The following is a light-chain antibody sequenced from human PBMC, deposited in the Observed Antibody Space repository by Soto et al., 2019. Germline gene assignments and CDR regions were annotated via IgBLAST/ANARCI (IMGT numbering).Light chain of an antibody. Sequence: DIHMTTCPCSLSASVCDRFTFTCRASQSISSWLAWYQQKPGKAPKLLIYDASSLESGVPSRFSGSGSGTEFTLTIFSLQPDDFATYNCQQYTSYSWTFGQGSMVDI. CDR2: DAS. CDR3: QQYTSYSWT. J-gene: IGKJ1*01. V-gene: IGKV1-5*01. CDR1: QSISSW.